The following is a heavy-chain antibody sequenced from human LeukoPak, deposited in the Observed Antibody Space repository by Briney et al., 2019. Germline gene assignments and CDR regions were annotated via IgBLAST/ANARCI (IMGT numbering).Heavy chain of an antibody. J-gene: IGHJ4*02. CDR2: IIPILGIA. CDR3: ARSVVVVPAILDY. D-gene: IGHD2-2*01. V-gene: IGHV1-69*02. Sequence: GASVKVSCKASGYTFTGYYMHWVRQAPGQGLEWMGRIIPILGIANYAQKFQGRVTITADKSTSTAYMELSSLRSEDTAVYYCARSVVVVPAILDYWGQGTLVTVSS. CDR1: GYTFTGYY.